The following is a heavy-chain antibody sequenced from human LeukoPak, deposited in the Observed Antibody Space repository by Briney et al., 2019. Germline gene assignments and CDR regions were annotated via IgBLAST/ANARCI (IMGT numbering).Heavy chain of an antibody. CDR1: GFTFSSYW. CDR3: ARDNLYGSGSYYNFDY. CDR2: INSDGSST. V-gene: IGHV3-74*01. J-gene: IGHJ4*02. Sequence: GGSLRLSCAASGFTFSSYWMHWIRQAPGKGLVWVSRINSDGSSTSYADSVKGRFTISGDNAKNTLYLQMNSLRAEDTAVYYCARDNLYGSGSYYNFDYWGQGTLVTVSS. D-gene: IGHD3-10*01.